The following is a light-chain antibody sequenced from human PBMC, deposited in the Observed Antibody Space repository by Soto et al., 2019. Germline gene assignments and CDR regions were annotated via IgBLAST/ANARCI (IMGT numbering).Light chain of an antibody. CDR3: QQYGSSPPYT. V-gene: IGKV3-20*01. Sequence: EIVLTQSPGTLSLSPGERATLSCRASQSVSSSYLAWYQQKPGQAPRLLIYGASSRATGIPDRFSGSGSGTDFTLTISRLEPEDFAVYYCQQYGSSPPYTFGQGIKLELK. CDR2: GAS. J-gene: IGKJ2*01. CDR1: QSVSSSY.